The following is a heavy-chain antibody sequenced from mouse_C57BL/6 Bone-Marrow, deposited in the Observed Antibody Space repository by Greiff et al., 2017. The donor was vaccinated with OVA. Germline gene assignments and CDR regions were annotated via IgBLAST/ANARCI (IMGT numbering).Heavy chain of an antibody. CDR2: ISYDGSN. D-gene: IGHD1-1*01. CDR3: AREGDYYGSTTTAMDY. V-gene: IGHV3-6*01. CDR1: GYSITSGYY. J-gene: IGHJ4*01. Sequence: ESGPGLVKPSQSLSLTCSVTGYSITSGYYWNWIRQFPGNKLEWMGYISYDGSNNYNPSLKNRISITRDTSKNQFFLKLNSVTTEDTATYYCAREGDYYGSTTTAMDYWGQGTSVTVSS.